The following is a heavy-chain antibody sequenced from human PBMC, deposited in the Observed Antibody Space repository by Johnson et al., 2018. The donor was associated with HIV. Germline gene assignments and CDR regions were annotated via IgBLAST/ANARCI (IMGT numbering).Heavy chain of an antibody. V-gene: IGHV3-30*04. D-gene: IGHD2-15*01. Sequence: QVQLVESGGGVVQPGRSLRLSCAASGFSFSSYAMHWVRQAPGKGLEWVALMSFDGSNKYYADSVKGRFTISRDNFKNTLSRQMNSLRTEDTAVYYGEKEGRGGAFDIWGQGTMVTVSS. CDR3: EKEGRGGAFDI. CDR2: MSFDGSNK. J-gene: IGHJ3*02. CDR1: GFSFSSYA.